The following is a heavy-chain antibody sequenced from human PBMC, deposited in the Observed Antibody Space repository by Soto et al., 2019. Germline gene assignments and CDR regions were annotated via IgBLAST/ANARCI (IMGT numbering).Heavy chain of an antibody. V-gene: IGHV4-30-4*01. CDR3: ATMGTPATGLYYFDF. D-gene: IGHD2-15*01. J-gene: IGHJ4*02. CDR2: ISYSGSA. Sequence: QVQLQESGPGLVKPSQTMSLTCTVSGGSISSGNYYWSWIRQPPGKGLEWIGFISYSGSAHYNPSLKSRVNMSVDTSKKRFSLTLSFVTAADTAVYYCATMGTPATGLYYFDFWCQGTLFTVSS. CDR1: GGSISSGNYY.